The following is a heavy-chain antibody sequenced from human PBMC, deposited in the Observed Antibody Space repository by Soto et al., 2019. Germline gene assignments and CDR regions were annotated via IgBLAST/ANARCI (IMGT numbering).Heavy chain of an antibody. CDR3: ARDDIYYFWSGYFGGAAPYYYYYGMDV. J-gene: IGHJ6*02. CDR2: ISAYNGNT. Sequence: AASVKVSCKASGYTFTSYGISWVRQAPGQGLERMGWISAYNGNTNYAQKLQGRVTMTTDTSTSTAYMELRSLRSDDTAVYYCARDDIYYFWSGYFGGAAPYYYYYGMDVWGQGTTVTVSS. V-gene: IGHV1-18*01. D-gene: IGHD3-3*01. CDR1: GYTFTSYG.